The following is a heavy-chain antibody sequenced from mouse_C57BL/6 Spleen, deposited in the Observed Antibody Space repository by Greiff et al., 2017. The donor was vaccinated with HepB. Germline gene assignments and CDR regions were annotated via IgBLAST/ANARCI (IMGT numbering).Heavy chain of an antibody. V-gene: IGHV2-2*01. D-gene: IGHD1-1*01. J-gene: IGHJ1*03. Sequence: VKVVESGPGLVQPSQSLSITCTVSGFSLTSYGVHWVRQSPGKGLEWLGVIWSGGSTDYNAAFISRLSISKDNSKSQVFFKMNSLQADDTAIYYCARNWGYGSSYWYFDVWGTGTTVTVSS. CDR3: ARNWGYGSSYWYFDV. CDR1: GFSLTSYG. CDR2: IWSGGST.